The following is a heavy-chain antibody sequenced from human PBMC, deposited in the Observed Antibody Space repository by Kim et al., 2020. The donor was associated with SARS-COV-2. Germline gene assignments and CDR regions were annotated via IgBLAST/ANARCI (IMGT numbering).Heavy chain of an antibody. D-gene: IGHD3-9*01. CDR3: ARLGYLLRYFDWTRPFDN. Sequence: SGGSSSRSGTSGGWSRQPPGKGLGWIGSIYYSGSTYYNPSLKSRVTISVDTSKNQFSLKLSAVTAADTAVYYCARLGYLLRYFDWTRPFDNW. CDR2: IYYSGST. V-gene: IGHV4-39*01. CDR1: GGSSSRSGTS. J-gene: IGHJ3*02.